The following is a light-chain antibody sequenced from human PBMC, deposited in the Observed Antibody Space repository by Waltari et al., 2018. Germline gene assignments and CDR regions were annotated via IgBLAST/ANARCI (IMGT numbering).Light chain of an antibody. CDR2: RVS. CDR1: QSISPW. V-gene: IGKV1-5*03. J-gene: IGKJ2*01. CDR3: QQYHDYPFT. Sequence: IQLTQSPSSLSASVGASVTFTCRASQSISPWLAWYQQKPGKAPSLLVSRVSFLDDGVPSRFSGSGSATEFTLTINSLQPEDYATYYCQQYHDYPFTFGQGTKLDIK.